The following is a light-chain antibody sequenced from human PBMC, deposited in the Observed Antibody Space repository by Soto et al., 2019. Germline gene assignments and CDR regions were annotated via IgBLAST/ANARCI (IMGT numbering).Light chain of an antibody. CDR1: QSVYSN. CDR3: QQYNTWPLT. Sequence: ETVMTQSPVTLSASPGERATLSCWASQSVYSNLAWYQQKPGQAPRLLIYSTSTRVTGIPASFSGSGSGTEFTLTISSLQSEDFAVYYCQQYNTWPLTFGGGTKVEIK. J-gene: IGKJ4*01. V-gene: IGKV3-15*01. CDR2: STS.